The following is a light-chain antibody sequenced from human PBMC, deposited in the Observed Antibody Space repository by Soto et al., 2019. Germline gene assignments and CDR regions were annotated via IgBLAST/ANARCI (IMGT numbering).Light chain of an antibody. J-gene: IGLJ3*02. Sequence: LTQSSSASASLGSSVKLTCTLSSGHSSYIIAWHQQQPGKAPRYLMKLEGSGSYNEGSGVPDRFSGSSSGADRYLTISNLQFEDEADYYCETWDSDTHTVFGGGTKLTVL. CDR3: ETWDSDTHTV. CDR1: SGHSSYI. CDR2: LEGSGSY. V-gene: IGLV4-60*02.